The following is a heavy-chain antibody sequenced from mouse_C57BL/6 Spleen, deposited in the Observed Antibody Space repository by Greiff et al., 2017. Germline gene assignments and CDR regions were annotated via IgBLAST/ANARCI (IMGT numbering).Heavy chain of an antibody. CDR2: INPNYGTT. Sequence: VQLQQSGPELVKPGASVKISCKASGYSFTDYNMNWVKQSNGKSLEWIGVINPNYGTTSYNQKFKGKATLTVSQSSSTAYMQLNSLTSEDSAVYYCARGELGQKDYAMDYWGQGTSVTVSS. J-gene: IGHJ4*01. V-gene: IGHV1-39*01. CDR1: GYSFTDYN. D-gene: IGHD4-1*01. CDR3: ARGELGQKDYAMDY.